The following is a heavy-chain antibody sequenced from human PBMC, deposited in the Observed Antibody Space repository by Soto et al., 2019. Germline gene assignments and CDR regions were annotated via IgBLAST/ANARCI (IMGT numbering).Heavy chain of an antibody. CDR1: GFTFTTFG. CDR2: ISYDGHNK. Sequence: QVQLVESGGGVVQPGGSLRLSCTASGFTFTTFGIHWVRQAPGKGLEWVALISYDGHNKYYSDSVKGRFTISRDNYKNTLSLQMNSLRAEDKAVYYCAKDLQAYGDYNYYYYGMDVWGQGTTVSVSS. J-gene: IGHJ6*02. D-gene: IGHD4-17*01. V-gene: IGHV3-30*18. CDR3: AKDLQAYGDYNYYYYGMDV.